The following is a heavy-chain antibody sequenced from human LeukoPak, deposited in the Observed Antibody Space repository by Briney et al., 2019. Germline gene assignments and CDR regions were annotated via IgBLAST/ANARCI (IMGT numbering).Heavy chain of an antibody. CDR1: GGSISSVGYY. Sequence: PSQTLSLTCTVSGGSISSVGYYWSWIRQLPGKGLEWIGYISHTGNTYYNPSPNSRVTISLDTSKNQFSLKLSSVTAADTAVYYCARERAWSDMDVWGKGTTVTVSS. D-gene: IGHD2-15*01. V-gene: IGHV4-31*03. J-gene: IGHJ6*03. CDR2: ISHTGNT. CDR3: ARERAWSDMDV.